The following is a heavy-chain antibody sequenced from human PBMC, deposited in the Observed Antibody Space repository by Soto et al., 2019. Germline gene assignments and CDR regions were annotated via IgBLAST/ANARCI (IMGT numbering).Heavy chain of an antibody. Sequence: EVQLVESGGGLVQPGGSLRLSCAASGFTFSSDAMHWVRQAPGKRLEYVSVITSNGGNTDYASSVKGRFTISRDNSKNTLYVQMGSLRAEDMAVYYCARRIPFGYGMDVWGQGTTVTVSS. CDR3: ARRIPFGYGMDV. CDR1: GFTFSSDA. J-gene: IGHJ6*02. D-gene: IGHD2-21*01. V-gene: IGHV3-64*01. CDR2: ITSNGGNT.